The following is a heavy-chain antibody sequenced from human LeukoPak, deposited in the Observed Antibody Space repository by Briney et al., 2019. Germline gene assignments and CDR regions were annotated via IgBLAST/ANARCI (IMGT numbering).Heavy chain of an antibody. D-gene: IGHD3-9*01. CDR3: AREGRYFDWLLVDY. V-gene: IGHV1-18*01. CDR1: GYSFTSYG. CDR2: ISAYNGNT. J-gene: IGHJ4*02. Sequence: ASVKVSCKASGYSFTSYGISWVRQAPGQGLEWMGWISAYNGNTNYAQKLQGRVTMTTDTSTSTAYMELRSLRSDDTAVYYCAREGRYFDWLLVDYWGQGTLVTVSS.